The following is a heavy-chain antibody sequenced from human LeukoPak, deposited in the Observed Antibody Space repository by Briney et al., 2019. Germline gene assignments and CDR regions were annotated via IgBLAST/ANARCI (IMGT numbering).Heavy chain of an antibody. CDR2: IYYTGST. CDR3: ARERREQLLPPYTRSLTYFDY. CDR1: GGSISNYY. D-gene: IGHD2-15*01. Sequence: SETLSLTCTVSGGSISNYYWSWIRQPPGKGLEWIGYIYYTGSTYYNPSLKSRVTISLDTSKKQFSLKLSSVTAADTAVYYCARERREQLLPPYTRSLTYFDYWGQGTLVTVSS. V-gene: IGHV4-59*12. J-gene: IGHJ4*02.